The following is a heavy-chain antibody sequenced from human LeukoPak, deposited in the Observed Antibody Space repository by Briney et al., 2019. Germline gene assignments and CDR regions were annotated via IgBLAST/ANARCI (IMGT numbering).Heavy chain of an antibody. Sequence: HTGGSLRLSCAASGFTFSSYAMNWVRQAPGKGLEWVSAISGSGGSTYYADSVKGRFTISRDNSKNTLSLQMNSLRVEDTAVCYCAKDIAAAGITSDYWGQGTLVTVSS. CDR2: ISGSGGST. J-gene: IGHJ4*02. CDR1: GFTFSSYA. D-gene: IGHD6-13*01. CDR3: AKDIAAAGITSDY. V-gene: IGHV3-23*01.